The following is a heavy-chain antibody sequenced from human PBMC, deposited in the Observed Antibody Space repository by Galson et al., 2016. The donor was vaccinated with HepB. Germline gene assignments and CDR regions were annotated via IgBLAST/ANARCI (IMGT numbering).Heavy chain of an antibody. CDR3: AREGLGGFDM. V-gene: IGHV1-3*01. CDR1: GDTFSRDV. J-gene: IGHJ3*02. CDR2: INAGSGNT. Sequence: SVKVSCKASGDTFSRDVMHWVRQAPGQGLEWMGWINAGSGNTHYEQKFQGRVTLTRDTSASTVYMELSSLRYEDTAVYYCAREGLGGFDMWGQGTMVTVSS. D-gene: IGHD2-15*01.